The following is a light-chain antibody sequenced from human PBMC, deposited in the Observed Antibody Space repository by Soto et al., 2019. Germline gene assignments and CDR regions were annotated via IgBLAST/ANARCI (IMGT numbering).Light chain of an antibody. V-gene: IGKV1-5*03. J-gene: IGKJ1*01. CDR3: QQYKSYWT. Sequence: DMQMTQSPSTLSASVGDRVTITCRASQSINRWLAWYQQKPGKAPKLLIYKASTLESGVPSRFSGSGSGTEFTVNMSGLQPNDVAAYYCQQYKSYWTFGQGTKVEIK. CDR2: KAS. CDR1: QSINRW.